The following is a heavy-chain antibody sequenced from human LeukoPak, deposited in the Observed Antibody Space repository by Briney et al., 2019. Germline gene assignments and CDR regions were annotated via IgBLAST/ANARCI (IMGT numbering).Heavy chain of an antibody. CDR3: ARDGHCSSTSCRYYYYYMDV. CDR2: INPNSGGT. V-gene: IGHV1-2*02. D-gene: IGHD2-2*01. J-gene: IGHJ6*03. CDR1: GYTFTGYY. Sequence: GASVKVSCKASGYTFTGYYMHWVRQAPGQGLEWMGWINPNSGGTNYAQKFQGRVTMTRDTSISTAYMELSRLRSDDTAVYYCARDGHCSSTSCRYYYYYMDVWGKGTTVTVSS.